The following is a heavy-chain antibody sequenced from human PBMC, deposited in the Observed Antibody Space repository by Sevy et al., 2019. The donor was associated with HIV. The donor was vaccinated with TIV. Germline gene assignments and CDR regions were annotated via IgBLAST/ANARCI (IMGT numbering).Heavy chain of an antibody. J-gene: IGHJ5*02. V-gene: IGHV3-11*01. CDR2: ISSSGSTI. Sequence: GGSLRLSCAASGFTFSDYYMSWIRQAPGKGLEWVSYISSSGSTIYYADSVKGRFTISRDNAKNSLYLQMNSLRAEDMAVYYCARDLYTAMVRGWFDPWGQGTLVTVSS. D-gene: IGHD5-18*01. CDR3: ARDLYTAMVRGWFDP. CDR1: GFTFSDYY.